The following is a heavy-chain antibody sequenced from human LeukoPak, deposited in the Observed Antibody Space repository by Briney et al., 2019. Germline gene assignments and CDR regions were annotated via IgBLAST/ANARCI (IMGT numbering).Heavy chain of an antibody. CDR1: GGSISSSNW. J-gene: IGHJ4*02. CDR3: LVGGWFGEN. V-gene: IGHV3-7*01. CDR2: MKQDGTEK. Sequence: ETLSLTCAVSGGSISSSNWWSWVRQPPGKGLEWVANMKQDGTEKYYVDSVKGRFIISRDNAKKSLYLQMNSLRVEDTAVYYCLVGGWFGENWGQGTLVTVSS. D-gene: IGHD3-10*01.